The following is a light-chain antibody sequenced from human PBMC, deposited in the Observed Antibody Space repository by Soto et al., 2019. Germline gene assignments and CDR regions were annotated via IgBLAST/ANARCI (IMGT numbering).Light chain of an antibody. J-gene: IGKJ1*01. Sequence: DIVMTQSPLSLPVTPGEPASISCRSSRSLLHANGTNYLHWYLQKPGLSPRLLIYGASSRATDIPDRITGSGYGTDFTLTISRLEPEDFAVYYCQHYGSTPWTFGQGSKVDIK. CDR3: QHYGSTPWT. V-gene: IGKV2-28*01. CDR2: GAS. CDR1: RSLLHANGTNY.